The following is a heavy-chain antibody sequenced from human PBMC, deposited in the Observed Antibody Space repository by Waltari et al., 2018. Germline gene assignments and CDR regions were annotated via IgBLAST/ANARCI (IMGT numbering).Heavy chain of an antibody. D-gene: IGHD2-21*01. Sequence: QVQLQQWGAGLLKPSETLSLTCAVYGGSFSGYYWSWIRQPPGKGLAWIGEINHSGSTNYNPSLKSRVTISVDTSKNQFSLKLSSVTAADTAVYYCARVAAEAGSIVFAFDIWGQGTMVTVSS. CDR3: ARVAAEAGSIVFAFDI. CDR1: GGSFSGYY. V-gene: IGHV4-34*01. J-gene: IGHJ3*02. CDR2: INHSGST.